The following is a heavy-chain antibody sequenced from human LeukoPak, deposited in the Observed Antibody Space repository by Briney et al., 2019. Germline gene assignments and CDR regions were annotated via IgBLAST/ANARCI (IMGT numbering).Heavy chain of an antibody. D-gene: IGHD4-17*01. J-gene: IGHJ5*02. Sequence: GGSLRLSCEASGFSFNTFALTWVRQAPGKGLEWVAVISYDGSNKYYADSVKGRFTISRDNSKNTLYLQMNSLRAEDTAVYYCARDGGYGDYAFDRWGQGTLVTVSS. CDR1: GFSFNTFA. CDR3: ARDGGYGDYAFDR. CDR2: ISYDGSNK. V-gene: IGHV3-30-3*01.